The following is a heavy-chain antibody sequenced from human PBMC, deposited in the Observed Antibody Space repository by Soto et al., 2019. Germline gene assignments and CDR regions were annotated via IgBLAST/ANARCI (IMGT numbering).Heavy chain of an antibody. D-gene: IGHD3-10*01. CDR3: AKDQTGGSIDY. CDR1: GFTFDDYA. Sequence: EVQLVESGGGLVQPGRSLRLSCAASGFTFDDYAMHWVRQAPGKGLEWVSGISWNSGSIGYADSVKGRFTISRDNAKNSLYLQMNSLRAEDTALYYCAKDQTGGSIDYWGPGTLVTVSS. CDR2: ISWNSGSI. V-gene: IGHV3-9*01. J-gene: IGHJ4*02.